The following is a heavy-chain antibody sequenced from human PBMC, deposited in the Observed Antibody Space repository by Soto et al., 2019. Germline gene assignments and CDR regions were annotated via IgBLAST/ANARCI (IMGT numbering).Heavy chain of an antibody. Sequence: ASVKVSCKASGYAFTSYGISWVRQAPGQGLEWMGWINPNSGGTNYAQKFQGWVTMTRDTSISTAYMELSRLRSDDTAVYYCARGYCSGGSCYSEFDYWGQGTLVTVSS. CDR3: ARGYCSGGSCYSEFDY. V-gene: IGHV1-2*04. CDR2: INPNSGGT. J-gene: IGHJ4*02. D-gene: IGHD2-15*01. CDR1: GYAFTSYG.